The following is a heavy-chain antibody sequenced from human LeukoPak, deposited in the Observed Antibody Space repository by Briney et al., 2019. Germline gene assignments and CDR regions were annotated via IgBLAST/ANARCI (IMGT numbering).Heavy chain of an antibody. CDR2: ISASDGST. CDR1: GFTFSNYS. J-gene: IGHJ4*02. CDR3: AKLTSGWFEDF. Sequence: GGSLRLSCAASGFTFSNYSMTWVRQAPGKGLEWVSAISASDGSTYYVDSVKGRFTISRDFSKNTLYLQMDSLRAEDTAVYYCAKLTSGWFEDFWGQGTLVTVSS. V-gene: IGHV3-23*01. D-gene: IGHD6-19*01.